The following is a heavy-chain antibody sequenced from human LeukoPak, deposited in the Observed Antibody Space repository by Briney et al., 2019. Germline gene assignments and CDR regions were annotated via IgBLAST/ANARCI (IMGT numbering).Heavy chain of an antibody. V-gene: IGHV4-39*07. CDR2: IYHDGSN. D-gene: IGHD1-7*01. CDR1: GGSVSRSPYY. J-gene: IGHJ4*02. CDR3: F. Sequence: SETLSLTCTVSGGSVSRSPYYWGWIRQPPGKGLEWIGDIYHDGSNYYKSTLKSRVTMSVDVSKNQFSLTLNCARSYDWDCYFDFWGQGTLVTVSS.